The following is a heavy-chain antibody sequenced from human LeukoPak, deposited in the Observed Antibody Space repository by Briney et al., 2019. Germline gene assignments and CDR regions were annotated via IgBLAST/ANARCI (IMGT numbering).Heavy chain of an antibody. Sequence: GGSLRLSCAASGFTFSSYAMSWVRQAPGKGLEWVSAISGSGGSTYYADSVKGRFTISRDNSKNTLYLQMNSLRAEDTAVYYCAKDSTYYYDSSGYKVYWGQGTLVTVSS. V-gene: IGHV3-23*01. J-gene: IGHJ4*02. CDR3: AKDSTYYYDSSGYKVY. CDR1: GFTFSSYA. D-gene: IGHD3-22*01. CDR2: ISGSGGST.